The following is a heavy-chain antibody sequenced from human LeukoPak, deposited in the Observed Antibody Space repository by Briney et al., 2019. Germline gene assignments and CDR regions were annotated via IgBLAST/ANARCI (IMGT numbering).Heavy chain of an antibody. Sequence: PGGSLRLSCAASGFSFSSYPMHWVRQAPGKGLEWVAVISYDGSNKYYADSVKGRFTISRDNSKNTLYLQMNSLRAEDTAVYYCAKDIMVLWFGGPDYWGQGTLVTVSS. CDR1: GFSFSSYP. CDR3: AKDIMVLWFGGPDY. CDR2: ISYDGSNK. V-gene: IGHV3-30*04. J-gene: IGHJ4*02. D-gene: IGHD3-10*01.